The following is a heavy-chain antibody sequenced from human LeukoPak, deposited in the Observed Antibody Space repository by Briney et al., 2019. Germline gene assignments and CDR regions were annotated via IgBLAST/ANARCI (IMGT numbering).Heavy chain of an antibody. J-gene: IGHJ3*02. CDR2: ISGSGGST. CDR3: AKDPVYSSSWYLATGAFDI. V-gene: IGHV3-23*01. D-gene: IGHD6-13*01. Sequence: GGSLRLSCAASGFTFSSYAMSWVRQAPGKGLEWVSAISGSGGSTYYADSVKGRFTISRDNSKNTLYLQMNSLRAEDTAVYYCAKDPVYSSSWYLATGAFDIWGQGTMVTVSS. CDR1: GFTFSSYA.